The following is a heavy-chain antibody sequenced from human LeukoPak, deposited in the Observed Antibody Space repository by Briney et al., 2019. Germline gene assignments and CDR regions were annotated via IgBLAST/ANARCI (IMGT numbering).Heavy chain of an antibody. CDR2: ITSRSSSI. V-gene: IGHV3-48*02. J-gene: IGHJ4*02. Sequence: PGGSLRLSCAASGFTFSNYNMNWVRQAPGKGLEWVSYITSRSSSIYYADSVKGRFTISRDNAQNSLYLQMNSLRDEDTAVYYCARDSRFGKLLIPYFDYWGQGTRVTVSS. D-gene: IGHD3-10*01. CDR1: GFTFSNYN. CDR3: ARDSRFGKLLIPYFDY.